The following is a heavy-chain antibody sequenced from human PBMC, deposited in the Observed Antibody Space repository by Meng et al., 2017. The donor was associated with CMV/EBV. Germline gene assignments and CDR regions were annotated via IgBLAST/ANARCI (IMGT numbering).Heavy chain of an antibody. D-gene: IGHD3-10*01. Sequence: ASVKVCKASGYTFTSYYMHWVRQAPGQGLEWMGIINPSGGSTSYAQKFQGRVTMTRDTSTSTVYMELSSLRSEDTAVYYCASPLNLHRGAFDIWGQGTMVTVSS. J-gene: IGHJ3*02. CDR3: ASPLNLHRGAFDI. V-gene: IGHV1-46*01. CDR2: INPSGGST. CDR1: GYTFTSYY.